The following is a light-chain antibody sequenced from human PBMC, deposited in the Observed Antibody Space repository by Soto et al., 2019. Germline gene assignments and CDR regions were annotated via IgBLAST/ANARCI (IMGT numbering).Light chain of an antibody. Sequence: QSALTQPASVSGSPGQSITISCTGTSSDVGAYNSVSWYQQHPDKAPKLMIYDVSNRPSGVSDRFSGSKSGSTASLTISGLQAEDEADYYCSSYTISSLVVFGGGTKLTVL. J-gene: IGLJ2*01. CDR3: SSYTISSLVV. V-gene: IGLV2-14*01. CDR2: DVS. CDR1: SSDVGAYNS.